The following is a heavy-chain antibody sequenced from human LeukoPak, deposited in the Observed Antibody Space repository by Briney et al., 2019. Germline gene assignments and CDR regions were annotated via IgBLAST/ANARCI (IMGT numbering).Heavy chain of an antibody. CDR2: IYYSGST. CDR1: GGSISSYY. CDR3: ARYKIAAAGGDLFDY. Sequence: SETLSLTCTVSGGSISSYYWSWIRQPPGKGLEWIGYIYYSGSTNYNPSLKSRVTISVDTSKNQFSLKLSSVTAADTAVYYCARYKIAAAGGDLFDYWGQGTLVTVSS. D-gene: IGHD6-13*01. J-gene: IGHJ4*02. V-gene: IGHV4-59*01.